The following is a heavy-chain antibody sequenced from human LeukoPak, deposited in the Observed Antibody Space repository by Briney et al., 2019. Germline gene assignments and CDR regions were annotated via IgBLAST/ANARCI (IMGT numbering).Heavy chain of an antibody. D-gene: IGHD3-22*01. J-gene: IGHJ4*02. CDR1: GYTFTNYG. CDR2: ISAYNGHT. CDR3: ARADYYDSPLSV. V-gene: IGHV1-18*01. Sequence: ASVKVSCKASGYTFTNYGISWVRQAPGQGLEWMGWISAYNGHTNYAQKFQGRVTMTTDTSTSTAYMELRSLRSDDTAVYYCARADYYDSPLSVWGQGTLVTVSS.